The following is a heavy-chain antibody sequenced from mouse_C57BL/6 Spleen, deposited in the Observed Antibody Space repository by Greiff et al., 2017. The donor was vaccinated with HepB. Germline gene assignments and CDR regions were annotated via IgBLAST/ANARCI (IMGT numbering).Heavy chain of an antibody. CDR3: AREGGYYDYDEGPWFAY. CDR1: GYSITSCYY. CDR2: ISYDGSN. J-gene: IGHJ3*01. V-gene: IGHV3-6*01. Sequence: EVQLQESGPGLVKPSQSLSLTCSVTGYSITSCYYWNWIRQFPGNKLEWMGYISYDGSNNYNPSLKNRISITRDTSKNQFFLKLNSVTTEDTATYYCAREGGYYDYDEGPWFAYWGQGTLVTVSA. D-gene: IGHD2-4*01.